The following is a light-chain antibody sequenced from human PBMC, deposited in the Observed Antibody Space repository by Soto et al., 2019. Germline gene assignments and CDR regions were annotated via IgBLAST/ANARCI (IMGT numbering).Light chain of an antibody. CDR3: MQALQTPWT. CDR2: LGS. J-gene: IGKJ1*01. Sequence: IVVTQSPLSLPVTPGEPASISCRSSQSLLHSNGYNYLDWYLQKPGQSPQLLIYLGSNRASGVPDRFSGSGSGTDFTLKISRVEAEDVGGYYCMQALQTPWTFGQGTKVEIK. V-gene: IGKV2-28*01. CDR1: QSLLHSNGYNY.